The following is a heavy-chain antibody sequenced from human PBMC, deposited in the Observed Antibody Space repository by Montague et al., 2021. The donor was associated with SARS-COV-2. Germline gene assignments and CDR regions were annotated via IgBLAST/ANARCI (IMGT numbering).Heavy chain of an antibody. CDR3: ARNRLSVFDF. J-gene: IGHJ4*02. Sequence: PALVKPTQTLTLTCSFSGFSLTTPGVCVGWIRQPPGKALEWLALISWTHEKCYSRSLGTRLTISPGTSKSQVVLTLTNVDTVDTATYYCARNRLSVFDFWGQGTLVAVSA. CDR2: ISWTHEK. V-gene: IGHV2-70*01. CDR1: GFSLTTPGVC. D-gene: IGHD2/OR15-2a*01.